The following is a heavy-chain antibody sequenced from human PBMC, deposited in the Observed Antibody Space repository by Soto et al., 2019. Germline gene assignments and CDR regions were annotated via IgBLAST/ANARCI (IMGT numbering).Heavy chain of an antibody. V-gene: IGHV3-30*18. Sequence: GGSLRLSCAASGFTFSDHYMDWVRQAPGKGLEWVAVISYDGSNKYYADSVKGRFTISRDNSKNTLYLQMNSLRAEDTAVYYCAKDRITIFGVVIAPYGMDVWGQGTTVTVSS. CDR2: ISYDGSNK. CDR1: GFTFSDHY. D-gene: IGHD3-3*01. CDR3: AKDRITIFGVVIAPYGMDV. J-gene: IGHJ6*02.